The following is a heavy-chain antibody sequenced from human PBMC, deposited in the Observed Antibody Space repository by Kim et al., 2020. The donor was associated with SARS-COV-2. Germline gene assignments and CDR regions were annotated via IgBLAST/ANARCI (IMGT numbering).Heavy chain of an antibody. D-gene: IGHD1-26*01. Sequence: GGSLRLSCAAPGFTFNTYGMHWVRQAPGKGLEWVAVISYDGSNKYYAVSVKGRFTIPRDNSKNTLCLQMNSLRIEDTAVYCCAKSISGSYFGYDYWGQGTLVTVSS. CDR3: AKSISGSYFGYDY. CDR2: ISYDGSNK. J-gene: IGHJ4*02. V-gene: IGHV3-30*18. CDR1: GFTFNTYG.